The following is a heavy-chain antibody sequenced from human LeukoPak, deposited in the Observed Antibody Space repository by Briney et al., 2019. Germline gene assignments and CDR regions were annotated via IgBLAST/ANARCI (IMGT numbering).Heavy chain of an antibody. CDR1: GASVSSGSYY. D-gene: IGHD3-3*01. V-gene: IGHV4-61*03. CDR3: ARLGAGPTYYDFWSGYSSFYFDY. CDR2: IYYSGST. Sequence: SETLSLTCNVSGASVSSGSYYWSWIRQPPGKELEWIGYIYYSGSTSYNPSLKSRVTISVDTSKNHFSLKLSSVSAADTAVYYCARLGAGPTYYDFWSGYSSFYFDYWGQGTLVTVSS. J-gene: IGHJ4*02.